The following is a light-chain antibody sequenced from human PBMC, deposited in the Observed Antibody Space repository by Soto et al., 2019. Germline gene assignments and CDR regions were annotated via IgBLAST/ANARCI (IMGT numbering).Light chain of an antibody. Sequence: EIVLTPSPGTLSVSPGERPTLSCRASQSFSSSYLAWYQQKPGQAPRXXIYETSSRATGIPDRFSGSGAQTDFTLTIGRLEPEDFAVYYCQQYGTSPRTFGQGTKVDIK. J-gene: IGKJ1*01. CDR2: ETS. CDR3: QQYGTSPRT. V-gene: IGKV3-20*01. CDR1: QSFSSSY.